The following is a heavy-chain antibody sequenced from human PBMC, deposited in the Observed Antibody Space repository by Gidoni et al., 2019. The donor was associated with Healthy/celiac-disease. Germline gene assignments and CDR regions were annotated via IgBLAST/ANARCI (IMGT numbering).Heavy chain of an antibody. CDR2: ISYDGSNK. J-gene: IGHJ6*02. CDR3: AKDRTVTTFADYYYGMDV. D-gene: IGHD4-17*01. Sequence: QLQLVASGGGVVQPGRSLTLSCAAPGFTFTSYGMHWVRQAPGKGLEWVAVISYDGSNKYYADSVKGRFTISRDNSKNTLYLQMNSLRAEDTAVYYCAKDRTVTTFADYYYGMDVWGQGTTVTVSS. CDR1: GFTFTSYG. V-gene: IGHV3-30*18.